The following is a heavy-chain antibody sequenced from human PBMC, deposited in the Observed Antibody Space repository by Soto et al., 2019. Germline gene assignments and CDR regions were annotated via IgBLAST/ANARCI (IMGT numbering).Heavy chain of an antibody. V-gene: IGHV3-74*01. CDR2: INPDGRVT. J-gene: IGHJ2*01. Sequence: EVQLVESGAGLVQPGGSLTLSCAASGFTFSSYWMHWVRQAPGKGVVWVSRINPDGRVTNYADSEKGRFTTSRDNAKNTLYLQMNSLRPEDTAVYYCARVGQGAWYFDLWGRGTLVTVSS. CDR3: ARVGQGAWYFDL. D-gene: IGHD1-26*01. CDR1: GFTFSSYW.